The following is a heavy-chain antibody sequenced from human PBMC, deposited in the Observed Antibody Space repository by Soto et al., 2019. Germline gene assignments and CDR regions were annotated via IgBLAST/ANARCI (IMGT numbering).Heavy chain of an antibody. J-gene: IGHJ6*02. CDR1: GFTFSSYA. Sequence: VQLVESGGGVVQPGRSLRLSCAASGFTFSSYAMHWVRQAPGKGLEWVAVISYDGSNKYYADSVKGRFTISRDNSKNTLYLQMNSLRAEDTAVYYCARSSQRRPKYYYEGGAYYYYGMDVWGQGTTVTVSS. V-gene: IGHV3-30-3*01. D-gene: IGHD3-22*01. CDR3: ARSSQRRPKYYYEGGAYYYYGMDV. CDR2: ISYDGSNK.